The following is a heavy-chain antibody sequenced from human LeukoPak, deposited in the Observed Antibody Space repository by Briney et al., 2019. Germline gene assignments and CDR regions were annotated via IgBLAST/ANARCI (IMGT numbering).Heavy chain of an antibody. Sequence: GASVKVSCKASGYTFTGYYMHWVRQAPGQGLEWMGWINPNSGGTNYAQKFQGRVTMTRNTSISTAYMELSSLRSEDTAVYYCARRGGISRAVTMVRGVGPPTRYYYYYMDVWGKGTTVTISS. CDR3: ARRGGISRAVTMVRGVGPPTRYYYYYMDV. D-gene: IGHD3-10*01. CDR1: GYTFTGYY. CDR2: INPNSGGT. J-gene: IGHJ6*03. V-gene: IGHV1-2*02.